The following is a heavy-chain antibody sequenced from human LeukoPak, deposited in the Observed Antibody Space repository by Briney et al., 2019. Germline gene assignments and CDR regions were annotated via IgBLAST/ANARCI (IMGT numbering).Heavy chain of an antibody. J-gene: IGHJ4*02. CDR3: ARAQRKDYYDSSGYHQYFDY. CDR1: GVSFSGYY. Sequence: SETLSLTCAVYGVSFSGYYWRWIRQPPGKGLEWIGEINHGGSTNYNPSLKSRVTISVDTSKNQFSLKLSSVTAADTAVYYCARAQRKDYYDSSGYHQYFDYWGQGTLVTVSS. CDR2: INHGGST. D-gene: IGHD3-22*01. V-gene: IGHV4-34*01.